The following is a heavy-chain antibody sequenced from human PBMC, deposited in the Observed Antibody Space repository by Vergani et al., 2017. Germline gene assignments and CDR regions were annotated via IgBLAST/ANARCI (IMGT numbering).Heavy chain of an antibody. V-gene: IGHV4-39*01. CDR3: AKQIYEFWNGYSYYYHYYMDV. CDR1: GGSVDSRKHY. D-gene: IGHD3/OR15-3a*01. CDR2: VSYSGAT. Sequence: QVLLQESGPGLVKPSETLSLTCTVSGGSVDSRKHYWGWIRQPPVKGLEWIGTVSYSGATYYTPSLKNRVKVSLNTSENQFSLQMSSVTAADTAVYYCAKQIYEFWNGYSYYYHYYMDVWGKGTTVTVSS. J-gene: IGHJ6*03.